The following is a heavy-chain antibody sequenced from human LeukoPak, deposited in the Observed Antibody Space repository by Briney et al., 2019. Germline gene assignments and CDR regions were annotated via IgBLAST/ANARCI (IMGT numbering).Heavy chain of an antibody. D-gene: IGHD3-10*01. V-gene: IGHV3-48*03. CDR3: ARDYYGSGSYYNVYPAPWFDP. CDR2: ISSSGSTI. CDR1: GFTFSSYE. J-gene: IGHJ5*02. Sequence: GGSLRLSGAASGFTFSSYEMNWVRQAPGKGLEWVSYISSSGSTIYYADSVKGRFTISRDNAKNSLYLQMNSLSAEDTAVYYCARDYYGSGSYYNVYPAPWFDPWGQGTLVTVSS.